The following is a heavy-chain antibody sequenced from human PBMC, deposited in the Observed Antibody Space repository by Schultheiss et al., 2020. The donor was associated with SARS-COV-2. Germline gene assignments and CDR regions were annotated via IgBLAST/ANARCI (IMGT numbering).Heavy chain of an antibody. CDR2: ISAYNGNT. D-gene: IGHD6-19*01. J-gene: IGHJ6*02. Sequence: SVKVSCKASGGTFSSYAISWVRQSPGQGLEWMGWISAYNGNTNYAQKFQGRVTITADESTSTAYMELSSLRSEDTAVYYCARVKYKNLGGWGYYYYGMDVWGQGTTVTVSS. CDR3: ARVKYKNLGGWGYYYYGMDV. V-gene: IGHV1-69*13. CDR1: GGTFSSYA.